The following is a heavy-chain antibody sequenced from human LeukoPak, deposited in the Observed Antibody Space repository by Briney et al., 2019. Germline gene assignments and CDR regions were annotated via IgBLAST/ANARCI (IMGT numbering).Heavy chain of an antibody. Sequence: ASVKVSCKASGGTFSSYAISWVRQAPGQGLEWMGWINPNSGVTTYAQKFQGRVSMTRDRSITTAYMELSRLTYDDTAVYFCARGDSPVPNFDYWGQGTLVTVSS. CDR2: INPNSGVT. J-gene: IGHJ4*02. V-gene: IGHV1-2*02. CDR1: GGTFSSYA. CDR3: ARGDSPVPNFDY. D-gene: IGHD4-11*01.